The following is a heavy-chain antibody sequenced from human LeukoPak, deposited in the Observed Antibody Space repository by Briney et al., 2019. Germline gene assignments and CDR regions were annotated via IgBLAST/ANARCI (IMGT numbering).Heavy chain of an antibody. CDR3: ARGPTGNWNSFYYYYMDV. Sequence: PGGSLRLSCAASGFTFSSYSMNWVRQAPGKGLEWVSSISSSSSYIYYADSVKGRFTISRDNAKNSLYLQMNSLRAEDTAVYYCARGPTGNWNSFYYYYMDVWGKGTTVTVSS. V-gene: IGHV3-21*01. CDR2: ISSSSSYI. J-gene: IGHJ6*03. D-gene: IGHD1-7*01. CDR1: GFTFSSYS.